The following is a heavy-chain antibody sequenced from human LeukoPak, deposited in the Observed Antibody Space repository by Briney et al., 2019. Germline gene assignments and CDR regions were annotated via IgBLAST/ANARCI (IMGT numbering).Heavy chain of an antibody. Sequence: ASVKVSCKASGHTFTGYYMHWVRQAPGQGLEWMGWINPNSGGTNYAQKFQGRVTMTRDTSISTAYMELSRLRSDDTAVYYCARIGYYGSGSYYNPSGEFDYWGQGTLVTVSS. CDR1: GHTFTGYY. CDR2: INPNSGGT. D-gene: IGHD3-10*01. J-gene: IGHJ4*02. CDR3: ARIGYYGSGSYYNPSGEFDY. V-gene: IGHV1-2*02.